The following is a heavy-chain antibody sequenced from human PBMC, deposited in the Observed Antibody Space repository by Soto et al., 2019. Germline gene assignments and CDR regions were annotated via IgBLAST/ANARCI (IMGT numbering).Heavy chain of an antibody. CDR1: GFTFSSYG. Sequence: QVQLVESGGGVVQPGRSLRLSCAASGFTFSSYGMHWVRQAPGKGLEWVAVISYDGSNKYYADSVKGRFTISRDNSKNTLYLQMNSLRAEDTAVYYCATRNGGTYYYYYGMDVWGQGTTVTVSS. CDR2: ISYDGSNK. D-gene: IGHD1-1*01. J-gene: IGHJ6*02. CDR3: ATRNGGTYYYYYGMDV. V-gene: IGHV3-30*03.